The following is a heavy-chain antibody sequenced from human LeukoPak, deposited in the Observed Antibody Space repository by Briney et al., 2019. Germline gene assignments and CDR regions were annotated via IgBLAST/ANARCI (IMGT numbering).Heavy chain of an antibody. V-gene: IGHV3-21*01. Sequence: PGGSLRLSCAASGFTFSSYSMNWVRQAPGKGLEWVSSISSSSSYIYYADSVKGQFTISRDNAKNSLYLQMNSLRAEDTAVYYCARTYYYGSGSYYDSRDAFDIWGQGTMVTISS. J-gene: IGHJ3*02. CDR2: ISSSSSYI. CDR1: GFTFSSYS. CDR3: ARTYYYGSGSYYDSRDAFDI. D-gene: IGHD3-10*01.